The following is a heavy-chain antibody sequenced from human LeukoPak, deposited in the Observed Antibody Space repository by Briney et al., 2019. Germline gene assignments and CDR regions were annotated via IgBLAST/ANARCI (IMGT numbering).Heavy chain of an antibody. J-gene: IGHJ5*02. Sequence: PSETLSVTCTVSGGSISSSSYYWGWIRQPPREGLEWIGSIYYSGSTYYNPSLKSRVTISVDTSKNQFSLKLSSVTAADTAVYYCARLYSSSSWFDPWGQGTLVTVSS. CDR2: IYYSGST. V-gene: IGHV4-39*01. D-gene: IGHD6-6*01. CDR3: ARLYSSSSWFDP. CDR1: GGSISSSSYY.